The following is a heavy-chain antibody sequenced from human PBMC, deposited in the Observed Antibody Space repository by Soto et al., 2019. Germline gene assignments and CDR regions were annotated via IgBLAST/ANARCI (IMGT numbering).Heavy chain of an antibody. CDR3: ARGECSSNYCFTRWALDI. CDR2: INHSGST. V-gene: IGHV4-34*01. D-gene: IGHD2-2*01. Sequence: PSDTPSLTCAVYGGYFSGYYWTWIRQIPGKGLEWIGEINHSGSTNYNPSLKSRVSISADTSKKQFSLNLTSVTAADTAVYYCARGECSSNYCFTRWALDIWGQGTVVTVSS. J-gene: IGHJ3*02. CDR1: GGYFSGYY.